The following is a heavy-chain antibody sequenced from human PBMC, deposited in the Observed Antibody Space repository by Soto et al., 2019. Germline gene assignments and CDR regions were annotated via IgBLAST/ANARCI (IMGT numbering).Heavy chain of an antibody. CDR1: GGSFSGYY. D-gene: IGHD3-10*01. CDR3: ARSMVRGVNYYYYYMDV. Sequence: PSETLSLTCAVYGGSFSGYYWSCFRQPPGKGLEWIGEINHIGSTNYNPSLKCRVTISVDTSKNQFSLKLSSVTAPDTAVSYCARSMVRGVNYYYYYMDVWGKGTTVT. CDR2: INHIGST. J-gene: IGHJ6*03. V-gene: IGHV4-34*01.